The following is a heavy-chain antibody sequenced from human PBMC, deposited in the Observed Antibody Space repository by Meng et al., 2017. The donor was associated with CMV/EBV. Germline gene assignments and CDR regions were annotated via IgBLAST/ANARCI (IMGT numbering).Heavy chain of an antibody. CDR1: GGSFSGYY. CDR2: INHSGST. J-gene: IGHJ4*02. Sequence: GSLRLSCAVYGGSFSGYYWSWIRQPPGKGLEWIGEINHSGSTNYNPSLKSRVTISVDTSKNQFSLKLSSVNAADTAVYYCARSRGDCSSTSCYPRYFDYWGQGTLVTVSS. V-gene: IGHV4-34*01. CDR3: ARSRGDCSSTSCYPRYFDY. D-gene: IGHD2-2*01.